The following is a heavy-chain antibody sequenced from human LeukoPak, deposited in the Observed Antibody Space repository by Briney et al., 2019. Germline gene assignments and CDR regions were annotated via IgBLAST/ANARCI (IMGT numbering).Heavy chain of an antibody. V-gene: IGHV4-61*02. J-gene: IGHJ6*03. CDR1: GGSISSGSYY. Sequence: SQTLSLTCTVSGGSISSGSYYWSWIRQPAGKGLEWIGRIYTSGSTNYNPSPKSRVTISVDTSKNQFSLKLSSVTAADTAVYYCARTTEGGYSYGYFYYYYMDVWGKGTTVTISS. D-gene: IGHD5-18*01. CDR3: ARTTEGGYSYGYFYYYYMDV. CDR2: IYTSGST.